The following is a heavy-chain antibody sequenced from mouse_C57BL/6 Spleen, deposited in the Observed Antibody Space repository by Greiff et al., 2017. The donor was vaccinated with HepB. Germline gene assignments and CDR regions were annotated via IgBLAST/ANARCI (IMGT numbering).Heavy chain of an antibody. CDR3: ARGLSHYYGSSYLFAY. J-gene: IGHJ3*01. Sequence: QVQLQQPGAELVKPGASVKLSCKASGCTFTSYWMQWVKQRPGQGLEWIGEIDPSDSYTNYNQKFKGKATLTVDTSSSTAYMQLSSLTSEDSAVYYCARGLSHYYGSSYLFAYWGQGTLVTVSA. CDR1: GCTFTSYW. CDR2: IDPSDSYT. D-gene: IGHD1-1*01. V-gene: IGHV1-50*01.